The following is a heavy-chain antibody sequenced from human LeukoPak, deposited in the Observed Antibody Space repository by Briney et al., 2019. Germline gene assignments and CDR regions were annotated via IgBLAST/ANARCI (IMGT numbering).Heavy chain of an antibody. D-gene: IGHD3-10*01. CDR3: ARDHDYYGSGELTYFDY. J-gene: IGHJ4*02. V-gene: IGHV3-11*06. CDR2: ISSSSSYT. CDR1: GFTFSDYY. Sequence: PGGSLRLSCAASGFTFSDYYMSWIRQAPGKGLEWVSYISSSSSYTNYADSVKGRSTISRDNAKNSLYLQMNSLRDEDTAVYYCARDHDYYGSGELTYFDYWGQGTLVTVSS.